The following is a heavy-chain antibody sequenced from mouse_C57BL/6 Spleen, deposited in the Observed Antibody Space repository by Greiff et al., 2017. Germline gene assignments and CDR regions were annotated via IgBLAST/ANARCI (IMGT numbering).Heavy chain of an antibody. CDR1: GYTFTSYW. CDR2: IDPSDSYT. J-gene: IGHJ1*03. V-gene: IGHV1-69*01. CDR3: ARRYGYAYWYCDV. D-gene: IGHD2-2*01. Sequence: QVQLQQPGAELVMPGASVKLSCKASGYTFTSYWMHWVKQRPGQGLEWIGEIDPSDSYTNYNQKFKGKSTLTVDKSSSTAYMQLSSLTSEDSAVYYCARRYGYAYWYCDVWGTGTTVTVSS.